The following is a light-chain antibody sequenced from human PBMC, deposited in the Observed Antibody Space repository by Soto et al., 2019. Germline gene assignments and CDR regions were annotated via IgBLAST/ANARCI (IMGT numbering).Light chain of an antibody. CDR1: SSDVGGYNY. CDR3: SSYTSSSTV. CDR2: EVS. V-gene: IGLV2-14*01. Sequence: QSVLTQPASVSGSPGQSITISCTGTSSDVGGYNYVSWYQQHPGKAPKLMIYEVSNRPSGVSNRFSGSKSGNTASLTISGLQDEDEADYCCSSYTSSSTVFGGGTKLTVL. J-gene: IGLJ3*02.